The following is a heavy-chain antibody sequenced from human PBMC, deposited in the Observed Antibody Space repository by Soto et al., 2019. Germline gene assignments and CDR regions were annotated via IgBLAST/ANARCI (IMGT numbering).Heavy chain of an antibody. Sequence: TSETLSLTCTVSGGSISSGDYYWSWIRQPPGKGLEWIGYIYYSGSTYYNPSLKSRVTISVDTSKNQFSLKLSSVTAADTAVYYCARAPNWNPGQYDYWGQGTLVTVSS. J-gene: IGHJ4*02. CDR2: IYYSGST. V-gene: IGHV4-30-4*01. D-gene: IGHD1-1*01. CDR3: ARAPNWNPGQYDY. CDR1: GGSISSGDYY.